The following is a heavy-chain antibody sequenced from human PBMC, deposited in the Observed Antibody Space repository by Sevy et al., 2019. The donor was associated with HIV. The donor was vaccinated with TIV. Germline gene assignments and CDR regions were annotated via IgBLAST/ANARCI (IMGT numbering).Heavy chain of an antibody. V-gene: IGHV3-30-3*01. CDR2: ISFDATNK. CDR3: ALERLSSDVAEYFQN. D-gene: IGHD1-1*01. J-gene: IGHJ1*01. CDR1: GFTFNRYS. Sequence: GGYLRLSCAASGFTFNRYSMHWVRQAPGRGLEWVATISFDATNKHYADSVKGRFTISRYNFQNSLYLQLNSLRPEDTAVYYCALERLSSDVAEYFQNWGQGTLVPVSS.